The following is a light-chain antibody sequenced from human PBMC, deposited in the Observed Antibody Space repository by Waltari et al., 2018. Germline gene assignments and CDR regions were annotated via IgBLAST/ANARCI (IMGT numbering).Light chain of an antibody. J-gene: IGKJ2*01. CDR2: WAS. Sequence: DIVMTQSPDSLAVSLCERASINCKSNQSVLYSSNNKNYLAWYQQKPGQPPKLLIYWASTRESGVPDRFSGSGSGTDFTLTISSLQAEDVAVYYCQQYYSIPYTFGQGTKLEIK. V-gene: IGKV4-1*01. CDR3: QQYYSIPYT. CDR1: QSVLYSSNNKNY.